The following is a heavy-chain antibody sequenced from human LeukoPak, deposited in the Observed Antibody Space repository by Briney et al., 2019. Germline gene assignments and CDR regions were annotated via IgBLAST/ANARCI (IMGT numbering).Heavy chain of an antibody. CDR1: GFTFRSYG. J-gene: IGHJ4*02. D-gene: IGHD4-17*01. CDR3: VRDRHGDYDY. Sequence: GGSLRLSCAASGFTFRSYGMHWVRQAPGKGLVWVSRIYSDGSTTSYADSVKGRFTISRDNAKNTLNLQMNSLRAEDTAVYYCVRDRHGDYDYWGQGTLVTVSS. CDR2: IYSDGSTT. V-gene: IGHV3-74*01.